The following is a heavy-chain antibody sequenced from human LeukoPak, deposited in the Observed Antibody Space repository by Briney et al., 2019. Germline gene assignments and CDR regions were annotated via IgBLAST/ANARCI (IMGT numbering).Heavy chain of an antibody. D-gene: IGHD6-13*01. V-gene: IGHV3-66*01. CDR2: IYSGGST. Sequence: PGGSLRLSCAASGFTVSSNYMSWVRQAPGKGLEWVSVIYSGGSTYYADSVKGRFTISRDNSKNTLYLQMNSLRAEDTAVYYCARELYSSSWDPYYFDYWGQGTLVTVSS. J-gene: IGHJ4*02. CDR1: GFTVSSNY. CDR3: ARELYSSSWDPYYFDY.